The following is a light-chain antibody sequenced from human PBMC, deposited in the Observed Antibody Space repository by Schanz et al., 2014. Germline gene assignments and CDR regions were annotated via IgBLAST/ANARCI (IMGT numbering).Light chain of an antibody. CDR2: LGS. V-gene: IGKV2-28*01. CDR3: MQGTHWPPHT. J-gene: IGKJ2*01. CDR1: QSLLHSNGYNY. Sequence: DIVMTQSPLSLPVTPGAPASISCRSSQSLLHSNGYNYMDWYLQKPGQSPQLLIYLGSNRDSGVPDRFSGSGSGTDFTLKISRVEAEDVGVYYCMQGTHWPPHTFGQGTKLEIK.